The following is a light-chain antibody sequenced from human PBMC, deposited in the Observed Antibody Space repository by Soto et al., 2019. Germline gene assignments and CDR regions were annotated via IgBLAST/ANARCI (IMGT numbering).Light chain of an antibody. J-gene: IGKJ4*01. CDR1: QSVLYSSNNKNY. V-gene: IGKV4-1*01. CDR2: WAS. Sequence: DIVMTQSPDSLAVSLGERATMHCKSSQSVLYSSNNKNYLAWYQQKPGQPPKLLIYWASTRESGVPDRFSGSGSGTDFTLTSSSLQAEDVAVYYCQQYYDTPQTFGGGTKVEIK. CDR3: QQYYDTPQT.